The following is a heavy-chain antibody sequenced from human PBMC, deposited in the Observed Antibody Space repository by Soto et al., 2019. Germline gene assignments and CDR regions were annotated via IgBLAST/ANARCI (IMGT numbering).Heavy chain of an antibody. CDR3: APKEKGSSGLMY. CDR2: ISYDGSNK. D-gene: IGHD3-22*01. J-gene: IGHJ4*02. V-gene: IGHV3-30*03. CDR1: GFTFSSYG. Sequence: QVQLVESGGGVVQPGRSLRLACSASGFTFSSYGMHWVRQAPGKWLDWVEVISYDGSNKNYADSVKGRFTIYRENSKNTLYLQMNSLRAEDKAVYYCAPKEKGSSGLMYWGPGPLVTVSS.